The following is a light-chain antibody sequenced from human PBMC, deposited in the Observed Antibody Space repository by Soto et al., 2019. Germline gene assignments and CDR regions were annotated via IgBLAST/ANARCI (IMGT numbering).Light chain of an antibody. CDR3: QQYGSTPLT. Sequence: EIVLKQSPDTLSLSPGERATLSCRASQSVKNNYLAWYQQKPGQPPRFLIYDASSRATGIPDRVSGSGSGTDFTLTISRLEPEDFAVYYCQQYGSTPLTFGGGTKVYIK. J-gene: IGKJ4*01. CDR1: QSVKNNY. V-gene: IGKV3-20*01. CDR2: DAS.